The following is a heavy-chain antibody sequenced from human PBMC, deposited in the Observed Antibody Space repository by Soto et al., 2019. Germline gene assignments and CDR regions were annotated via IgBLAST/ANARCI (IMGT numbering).Heavy chain of an antibody. D-gene: IGHD2-2*01. J-gene: IGHJ6*02. CDR3: ARERWDIVVVPAATLYYYYGMDV. CDR2: INAGNGNT. CDR1: GYTFTSYA. V-gene: IGHV1-3*01. Sequence: GASVKVSCKASGYTFTSYAMHWVRQAPGQRLEWMGWINAGNGNTKYSQKFRGRVTITRDTSASTAYMELSSLRSEDTAVYYCARERWDIVVVPAATLYYYYGMDVWGQGTTVTVSS.